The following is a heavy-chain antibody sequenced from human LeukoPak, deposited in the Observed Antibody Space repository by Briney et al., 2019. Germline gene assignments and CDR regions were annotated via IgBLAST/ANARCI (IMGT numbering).Heavy chain of an antibody. CDR2: IYYSGST. V-gene: IGHV4-61*08. CDR1: GGSISSGDYY. CDR3: ARVGYSSSWYGGGAFDI. J-gene: IGHJ3*02. D-gene: IGHD6-13*01. Sequence: PSETLSLTCTVSGGSISSGDYYWSWIRQPPGKGLEWIGYIYYSGSTNYNPSLKSRVTISVDTSKNQFSLKLSSVTAADTAVYYCARVGYSSSWYGGGAFDIWGQGTMVTVSS.